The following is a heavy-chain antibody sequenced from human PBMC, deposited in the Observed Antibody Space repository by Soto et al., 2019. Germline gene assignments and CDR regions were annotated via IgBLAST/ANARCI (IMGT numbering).Heavy chain of an antibody. CDR2: IWYDGSNK. Sequence: QVQLVESGGGVVQPGRSLRLSCAVSGFTFSDYGMHWVRQAPGKGLEWVAVIWYDGSNKYYADSVKGRFTISRDNSKNTLYLQMNSLRAEDTAVYYCARAGSDTIFGVVIPYYGMDVWGQGTTVTVSS. D-gene: IGHD3-3*01. J-gene: IGHJ6*02. CDR3: ARAGSDTIFGVVIPYYGMDV. V-gene: IGHV3-33*01. CDR1: GFTFSDYG.